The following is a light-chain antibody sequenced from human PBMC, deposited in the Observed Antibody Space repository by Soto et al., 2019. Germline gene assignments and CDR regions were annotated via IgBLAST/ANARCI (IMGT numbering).Light chain of an antibody. J-gene: IGKJ1*01. CDR2: GAS. CDR3: QQYGSSISWT. Sequence: EIVLTQSPGTLSLSPGGRATLSCRASQSVSGRHLAWYQQTPGQAPRLLIHGASSRATGIPDRFSGSGSGTDFTLTISRLEPEDFAVYYCQQYGSSISWTFGQGTKVEIK. CDR1: QSVSGRH. V-gene: IGKV3-20*01.